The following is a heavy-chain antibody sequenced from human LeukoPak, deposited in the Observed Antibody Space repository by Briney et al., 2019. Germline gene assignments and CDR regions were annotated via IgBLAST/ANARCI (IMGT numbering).Heavy chain of an antibody. J-gene: IGHJ6*02. V-gene: IGHV3-48*03. CDR1: GFTLSSYE. D-gene: IGHD2/OR15-2a*01. Sequence: GGSLRLSCAASGFTLSSYEMNRVRQAPGKGLEWVSYIASGGGANRFYSESVKGRFTISRDNAKNSLYLHMNSLRAEDTGVYYCARIGTTTRGPAGLDVWGQGTTVTVSS. CDR2: IASGGGANR. CDR3: ARIGTTTRGPAGLDV.